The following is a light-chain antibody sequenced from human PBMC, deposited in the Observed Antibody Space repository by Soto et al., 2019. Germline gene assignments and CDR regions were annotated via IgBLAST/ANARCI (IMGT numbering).Light chain of an antibody. CDR1: QSVSSSY. CDR2: GAS. CDR3: HQYGSSPAT. V-gene: IGKV3-20*01. Sequence: EIVLTQSPGTQSLSPGERATLSCRASQSVSSSYLAWYQQKPGQAPRLLIYGASSRATDIPDRYSGSGSGTDFTLTISRLEPEDFAVYYCHQYGSSPATFGQGTKVDI. J-gene: IGKJ1*01.